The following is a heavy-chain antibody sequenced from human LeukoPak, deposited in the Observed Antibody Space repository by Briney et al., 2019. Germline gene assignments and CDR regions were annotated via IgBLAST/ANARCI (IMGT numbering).Heavy chain of an antibody. Sequence: SETLSLTCTVSGGSISSYYWSWIRQPPGKGLEWIGYIYYSGSTNYNPSLKSRVTISVDTSKNQFSLKLSSVTAADTAVYYCARVGWWNDYVWGSRGHFDLWGRGTLVTVSS. CDR2: IYYSGST. D-gene: IGHD3-16*01. J-gene: IGHJ2*01. CDR1: GGSISSYY. V-gene: IGHV4-59*01. CDR3: ARVGWWNDYVWGSRGHFDL.